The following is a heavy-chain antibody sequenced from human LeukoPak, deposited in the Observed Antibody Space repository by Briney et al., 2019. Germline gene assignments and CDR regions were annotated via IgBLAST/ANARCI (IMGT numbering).Heavy chain of an antibody. CDR1: GGIFSSYA. D-gene: IGHD4-17*01. Sequence: SVKVSCKASGGIFSSYAISWVRQAPGQGLEWMGGIIPIFGTANYAQKFQGRVTITADKSTSTAYMELSSVRSEDTAVYYCARVPDYGPRYNWFDPGGEGTLVTVSS. J-gene: IGHJ5*02. CDR3: ARVPDYGPRYNWFDP. CDR2: IIPIFGTA. V-gene: IGHV1-69*06.